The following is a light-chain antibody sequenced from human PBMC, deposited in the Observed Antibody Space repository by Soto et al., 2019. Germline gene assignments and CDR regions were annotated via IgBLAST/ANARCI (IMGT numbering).Light chain of an antibody. J-gene: IGKJ1*01. Sequence: PTTLSASPGERFTLSCRASQSISDTLAWYQQKPGQAPRLLIHGASTRVTGIPARFSGSGSGTDFTLAIRSLQFDDSALYYCQQYNILPWTFGQGTKVDIK. V-gene: IGKV3-15*01. CDR2: GAS. CDR1: QSISDT. CDR3: QQYNILPWT.